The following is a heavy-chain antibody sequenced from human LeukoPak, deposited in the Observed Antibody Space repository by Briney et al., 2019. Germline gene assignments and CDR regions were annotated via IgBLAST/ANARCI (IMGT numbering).Heavy chain of an antibody. CDR1: GYTFTSYG. CDR2: ISAYNGNT. Sequence: ASVKVSCKASGYTFTSYGISWVRQAPGQGLEWMGWISAYNGNTNYAQKLQGRVTMTTDTSTSTAYMELRSLRSDDTAVYYCARGYCSSTSCYPAGFDPWGQGTLVTVSS. CDR3: ARGYCSSTSCYPAGFDP. D-gene: IGHD2-2*01. J-gene: IGHJ5*02. V-gene: IGHV1-18*01.